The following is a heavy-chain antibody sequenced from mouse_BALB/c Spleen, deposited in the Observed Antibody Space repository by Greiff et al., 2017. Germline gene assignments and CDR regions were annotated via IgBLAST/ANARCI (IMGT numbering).Heavy chain of an antibody. J-gene: IGHJ2*01. D-gene: IGHD1-2*01. Sequence: EVKLVESGGGLVQPGGSRKLSCAASGFTFSSFGMHWVRQAPEKGLEWVAYISSGSSTIYYADTVKGRFTIARDNPKNTLFLQMTSLRSEDTALYYCARSFSLQRTAMDYWGQGTTLTVSS. V-gene: IGHV5-17*02. CDR2: ISSGSSTI. CDR1: GFTFSSFG. CDR3: ARSFSLQRTAMDY.